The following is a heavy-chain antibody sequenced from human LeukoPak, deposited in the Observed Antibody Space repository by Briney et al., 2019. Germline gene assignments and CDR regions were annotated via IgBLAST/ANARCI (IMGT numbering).Heavy chain of an antibody. D-gene: IGHD3-9*01. CDR1: GFTVSSNY. CDR3: ARDPTNYDILTGYSPGYFDY. CDR2: IYSGGST. J-gene: IGHJ4*02. Sequence: GGSLRLSCAASGFTVSSNYMSWVRQAPGKGLEWVSLIYSGGSTYYVDSVKGRFIISRDNSKNTLYLQMNSLRAEDTAVYYCARDPTNYDILTGYSPGYFDYWGQGTLVTVSS. V-gene: IGHV3-66*01.